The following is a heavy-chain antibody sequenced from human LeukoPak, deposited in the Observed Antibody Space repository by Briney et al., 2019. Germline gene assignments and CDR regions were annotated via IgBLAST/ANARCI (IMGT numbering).Heavy chain of an antibody. V-gene: IGHV1-58*01. J-gene: IGHJ4*02. CDR2: IVVGSGNT. CDR1: GFTFTSSA. D-gene: IGHD3-22*01. Sequence: SVKVSCKASGFTFTSSAVQWVRQARGQRLEWIGWIVVGSGNTNYAQKFQERVTITRDMSTSTAYMELSSLRSEDTAVYYCAADLGYYYDSSGYVDYWGQGTLVTVSS. CDR3: AADLGYYYDSSGYVDY.